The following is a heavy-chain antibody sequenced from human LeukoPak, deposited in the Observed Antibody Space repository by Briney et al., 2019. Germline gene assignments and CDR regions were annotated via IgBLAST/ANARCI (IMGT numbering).Heavy chain of an antibody. J-gene: IGHJ4*02. V-gene: IGHV3-30-3*01. CDR3: ASGPGGYYDSSGSFDY. CDR2: ISYDGSNK. Sequence: GRSLRLSCAASGFTFSSYAMHWVRQAPGRGLEWVAVISYDGSNKYYADSVKGRFTISRDNSKNTLYLQMNSLRAEDTAVYYCASGPGGYYDSSGSFDYWGQGTLVTVSS. CDR1: GFTFSSYA. D-gene: IGHD3-22*01.